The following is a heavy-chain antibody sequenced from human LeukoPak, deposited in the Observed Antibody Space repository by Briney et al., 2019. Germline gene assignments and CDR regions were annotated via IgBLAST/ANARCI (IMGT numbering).Heavy chain of an antibody. CDR3: ARDYYGGNNFDY. V-gene: IGHV4-59*01. J-gene: IGHJ4*02. CDR2: IYYSGST. D-gene: IGHD4-23*01. CDR1: GGSISSYY. Sequence: SETLSLTCTVSGGSISSYYWSWIRQPPGKGLEWIGYIYYSGSTNYNPSLKSRVTISVDTSKNQFSLKLSSVTAADAAVYYCARDYYGGNNFDYWGQGTLVTVSS.